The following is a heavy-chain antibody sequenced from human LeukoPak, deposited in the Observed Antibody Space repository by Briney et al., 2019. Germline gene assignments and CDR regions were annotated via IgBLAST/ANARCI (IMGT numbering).Heavy chain of an antibody. J-gene: IGHJ3*02. D-gene: IGHD1-20*01. CDR2: IYYSRST. CDR3: ARQRYNYNLLYAFDI. V-gene: IGHV4-39*01. CDR1: GGSISSSSYY. Sequence: SETLSLTCTVSGGSISSSSYYWGWIRQPPGQGLESIGRIYYSRSTYYDPSLKSQVTIFIDPYKTQLSLKLSSVTAADTALYYGARQRYNYNLLYAFDIWGQGTMVTVSS.